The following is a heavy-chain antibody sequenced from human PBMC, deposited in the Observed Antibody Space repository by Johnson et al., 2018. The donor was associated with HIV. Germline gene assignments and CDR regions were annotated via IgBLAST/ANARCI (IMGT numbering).Heavy chain of an antibody. CDR1: GFTVSSKY. J-gene: IGHJ3*02. CDR2: IKSKTDGGST. D-gene: IGHD5-18*01. V-gene: IGHV3-15*01. Sequence: VQLVESGGGLVQPGGSLRLSCAASGFTVSSKYMSWVRQAPGKGLEWVGRIKSKTDGGSTDYAAPVKGRFTISRDDSKNTLYLQMNSLRTEDTAVYYWAKPRIQLWLGDAFDIWGQGTVVTVSS. CDR3: AKPRIQLWLGDAFDI.